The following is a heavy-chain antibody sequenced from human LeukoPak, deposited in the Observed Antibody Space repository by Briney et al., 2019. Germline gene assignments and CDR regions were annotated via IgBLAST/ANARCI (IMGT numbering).Heavy chain of an antibody. Sequence: GGSLRLSRAASGFTFSSYSMNWVRQAPGKGLEWVSSISSSSSYIYYADSVKGRFTISRDNAKNSLYLQMNSLRAEDTAVYYCAREPTYSSSWYTSCDYWGQGTLVTVSS. CDR3: AREPTYSSSWYTSCDY. V-gene: IGHV3-21*01. CDR1: GFTFSSYS. J-gene: IGHJ4*02. D-gene: IGHD6-13*01. CDR2: ISSSSSYI.